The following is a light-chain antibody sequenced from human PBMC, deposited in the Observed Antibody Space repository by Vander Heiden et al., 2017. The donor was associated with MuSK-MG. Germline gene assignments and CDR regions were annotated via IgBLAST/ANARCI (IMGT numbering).Light chain of an antibody. CDR3: QQYESTPFT. Sequence: IVLTQSPDSLAASLGKRATINCKSSQSVLYSSNNKNYLAWYQQKPGQPPKLLIYWASTRESGVPDRFSGSGSGTDFTLTISSLQAEDVAVYYCQQYESTPFTFGPGTKVDIK. V-gene: IGKV4-1*01. CDR1: QSVLYSSNNKNY. CDR2: WAS. J-gene: IGKJ3*01.